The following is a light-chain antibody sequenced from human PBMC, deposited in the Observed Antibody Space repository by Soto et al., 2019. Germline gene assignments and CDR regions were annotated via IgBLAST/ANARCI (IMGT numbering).Light chain of an antibody. Sequence: QSVLTQPASVSGSPGQSITISCTGTSRDVGIYDYVSWYQHHPGEAPKLMIYEVTNRPSGVSNRFSGSKSGNTASLTISGLQAEDEADYYCSSYTSSSTLVFGGGTKVTVL. CDR3: SSYTSSSTLV. CDR1: SRDVGIYDY. J-gene: IGLJ2*01. CDR2: EVT. V-gene: IGLV2-14*01.